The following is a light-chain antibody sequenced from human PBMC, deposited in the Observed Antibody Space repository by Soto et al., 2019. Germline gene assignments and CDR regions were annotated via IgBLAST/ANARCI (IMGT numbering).Light chain of an antibody. V-gene: IGLV2-14*01. Sequence: QSALTQPASVSGSPGQSITIACPGNSNDVGDYNYVSWYQHHPGKAPKLLIFEVSNRPSGVSYRFSGSKSGNTASLTISGLQAEDEADYYCTSYTTASTLVFGGGTKVTVL. CDR1: SNDVGDYNY. J-gene: IGLJ2*01. CDR3: TSYTTASTLV. CDR2: EVS.